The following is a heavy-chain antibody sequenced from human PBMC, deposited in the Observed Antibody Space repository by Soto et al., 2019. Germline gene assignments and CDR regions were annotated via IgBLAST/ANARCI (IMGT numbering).Heavy chain of an antibody. D-gene: IGHD5-12*01. CDR3: ARDYSGYDFNYFDY. CDR1: GGTFSSYT. CDR2: IIPILGIA. Sequence: ASVKVSCKASGGTFSSYTISWVRQAPGQGLEWMGRIIPILGIANYAQKFQGRVTITADKSTSTAYMELSSLRSEDTAVYYCARDYSGYDFNYFDYWGQGTLVTVSS. V-gene: IGHV1-69*04. J-gene: IGHJ4*02.